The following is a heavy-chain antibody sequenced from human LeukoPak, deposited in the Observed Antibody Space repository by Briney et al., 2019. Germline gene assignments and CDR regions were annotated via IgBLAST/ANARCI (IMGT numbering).Heavy chain of an antibody. CDR3: AREYYDFWSGYYGY. J-gene: IGHJ4*02. CDR1: GFTFSSYW. V-gene: IGHV3-7*01. Sequence: PGGSLRLSCAASGFTFSSYWMSWVRQAPGKGLERVANIKQDGSEKYYVDSVKGRFTISRDNAKNSLCLQMNSLRAEDTAVYYCAREYYDFWSGYYGYWGQGTLVTVSS. CDR2: IKQDGSEK. D-gene: IGHD3-3*01.